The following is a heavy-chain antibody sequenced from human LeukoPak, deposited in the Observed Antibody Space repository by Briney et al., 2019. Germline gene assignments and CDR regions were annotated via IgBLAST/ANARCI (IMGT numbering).Heavy chain of an antibody. CDR3: VSPRGFSYGYFDY. D-gene: IGHD5-18*01. CDR1: GGSISSSSAY. Sequence: SETLCLTCTVSGGSISSSSAYRGWIRQPPGKGLERIGSIYYSKNTYYNPSLKSRVTISADTSKNQFSLTLGSVSATDTAVYYCVSPRGFSYGYFDYWGQGTLVTVSS. J-gene: IGHJ4*02. CDR2: IYYSKNT. V-gene: IGHV4-39*01.